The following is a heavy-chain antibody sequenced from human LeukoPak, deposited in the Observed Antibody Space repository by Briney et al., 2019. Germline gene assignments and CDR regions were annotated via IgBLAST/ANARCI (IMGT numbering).Heavy chain of an antibody. D-gene: IGHD6-19*01. CDR3: ARGSGWPNFDY. V-gene: IGHV4-39*07. Sequence: PSETLSLTCTVSGGSISSSSYYWGWIRQPPGKGLEWIGSIYYSGSTYYNPSLKSRVTISVDTSKNQFSLKLSSVTAADTAVYYCARGSGWPNFDYWGQGTLVAVSS. CDR1: GGSISSSSYY. J-gene: IGHJ4*02. CDR2: IYYSGST.